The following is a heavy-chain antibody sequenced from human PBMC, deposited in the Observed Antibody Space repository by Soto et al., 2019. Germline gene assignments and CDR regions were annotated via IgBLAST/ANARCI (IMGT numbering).Heavy chain of an antibody. J-gene: IGHJ5*02. CDR3: ASLLGNSRVDP. CDR1: GDSVSTNSAP. V-gene: IGHV6-1*01. D-gene: IGHD3-3*02. Sequence: QGQLQQSGPGLVKPSQTLSLTCAISGDSVSTNSAPWSLIRQSPSRGLVWLGRTYYRSKGYIDYAVSVQGRITINPDTTNNHRSRQLNSVAPEDTAVYSWASLLGNSRVDPWGQGTLVTVSS. CDR2: TYYRSKGYI.